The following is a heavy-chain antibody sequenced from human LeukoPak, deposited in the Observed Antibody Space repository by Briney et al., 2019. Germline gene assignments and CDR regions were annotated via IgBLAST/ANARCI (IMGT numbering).Heavy chain of an antibody. Sequence: PGGPLRLSSVVSGITFSSYEMNWVRQAPGKGLEWVSYISTSGSTIYYADSVKGRFTISRDNAKNSLYLQMNGLRAEDTAIYYCASPQWLAFWGQGTLVTVSS. CDR3: ASPQWLAF. CDR2: ISTSGSTI. J-gene: IGHJ4*02. V-gene: IGHV3-48*03. D-gene: IGHD6-19*01. CDR1: GITFSSYE.